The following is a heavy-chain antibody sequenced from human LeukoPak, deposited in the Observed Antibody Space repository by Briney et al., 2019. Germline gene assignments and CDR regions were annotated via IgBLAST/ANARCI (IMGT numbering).Heavy chain of an antibody. Sequence: GGSLRLSCTDSGFTFSSHDMNWVRQAPGKGLEWVSYISSGGYTTRYADSVKGRFTISRDNAKNSLYLQMNSLKAEDTAVYYCVREGSSYAPSEPFYFDYWGQGTLVTVSS. J-gene: IGHJ4*02. CDR3: VREGSSYAPSEPFYFDY. V-gene: IGHV3-48*03. CDR1: GFTFSSHD. D-gene: IGHD3-10*01. CDR2: ISSGGYTT.